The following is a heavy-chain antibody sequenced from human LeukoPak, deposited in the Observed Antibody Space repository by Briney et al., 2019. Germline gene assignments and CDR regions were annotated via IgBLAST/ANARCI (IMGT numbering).Heavy chain of an antibody. CDR3: ARALGSGRNDYYYYGMDV. CDR1: GFTFSSYD. Sequence: RGSLRLSCAASGFTFSSYDMHWVRQATGKGLEWVSAIGTAGDTYYPGSVKGRFTISRENAKNSLYLQMNSLRAGDTAVYYCARALGSGRNDYYYYGMDVWGQGTTVTVSS. D-gene: IGHD3-10*01. CDR2: IGTAGDT. J-gene: IGHJ6*02. V-gene: IGHV3-13*01.